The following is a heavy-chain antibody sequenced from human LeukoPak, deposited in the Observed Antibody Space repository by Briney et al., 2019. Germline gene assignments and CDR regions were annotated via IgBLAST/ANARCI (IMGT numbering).Heavy chain of an antibody. V-gene: IGHV4-34*01. CDR3: ARGPKQWLVLIRTRLTNWFDP. D-gene: IGHD6-19*01. CDR1: GFTFSSDW. CDR2: INHSGST. Sequence: GSLRLSCAASGFTFSSDWMSWVRQAPGKGLEWIGEINHSGSTNYNPSLKSRVTISVDTSKNQISLKLSSVTAADTAVYYCARGPKQWLVLIRTRLTNWFDPWGQGTLVTVSS. J-gene: IGHJ5*02.